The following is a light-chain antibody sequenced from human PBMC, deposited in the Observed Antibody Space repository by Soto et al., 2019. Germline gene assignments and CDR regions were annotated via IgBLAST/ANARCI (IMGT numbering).Light chain of an antibody. V-gene: IGKV1-27*01. CDR2: AAS. J-gene: IGKJ4*01. Sequence: DIRMTQSPSSLSASVGDRVTITCRASQGISNYLAWYQQIPGKVPKLLISAASTLQSGVPSRFSGSGSGTDFTLTISSLQPEDVATYYCQKYTNVPAFGGGTKVEIK. CDR3: QKYTNVPA. CDR1: QGISNY.